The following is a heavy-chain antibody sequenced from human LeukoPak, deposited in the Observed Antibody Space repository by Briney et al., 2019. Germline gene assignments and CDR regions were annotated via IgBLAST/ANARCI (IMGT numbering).Heavy chain of an antibody. V-gene: IGHV4-59*01. D-gene: IGHD3-22*01. Sequence: PSETLSLTCTVSGGSISRYYWSWIRQPPGKGLEWIGYIYYSGSTNYNPSLKSRVTISVDTSKNQFSLELSSVTAADTAVYYCARNYYDSSGYYYAFDYWGQGTLVTVSS. CDR1: GGSISRYY. J-gene: IGHJ4*02. CDR2: IYYSGST. CDR3: ARNYYDSSGYYYAFDY.